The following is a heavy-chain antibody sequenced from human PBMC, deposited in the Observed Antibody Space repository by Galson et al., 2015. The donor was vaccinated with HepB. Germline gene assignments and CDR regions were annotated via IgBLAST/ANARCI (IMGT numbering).Heavy chain of an antibody. CDR2: ISGSGGST. Sequence: SLRLSCAASGFTFSSYAMSWVRQAPGKGLEWVSAISGSGGSTYYADSVKGRFTISRDNSKNTLYLQMNSLRAEDTAVYYRAKGWGFLEWYYFDYWGQGTLVTVSS. V-gene: IGHV3-23*01. J-gene: IGHJ4*02. D-gene: IGHD3-3*01. CDR3: AKGWGFLEWYYFDY. CDR1: GFTFSSYA.